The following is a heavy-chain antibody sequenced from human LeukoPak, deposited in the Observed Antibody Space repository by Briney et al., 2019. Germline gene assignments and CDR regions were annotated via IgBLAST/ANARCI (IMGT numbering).Heavy chain of an antibody. CDR1: GXSISRYY. D-gene: IGHD3-22*01. CDR2: IYYTGST. J-gene: IGHJ5*02. V-gene: IGHV4-59*03. CDR3: ATSRDSSGYRNNWFDP. Sequence: SETLSLTCTVSGXSISRYYWSWIRQPPGKGLEWIGYIYYTGSTDYNPSLKSRVTISVDTSNNQFSLKLTSVTAADTAVYYCATSRDSSGYRNNWFDPWGQGTLVTVSS.